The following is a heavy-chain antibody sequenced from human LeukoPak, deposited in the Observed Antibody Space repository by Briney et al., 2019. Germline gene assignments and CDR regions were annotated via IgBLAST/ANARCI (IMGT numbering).Heavy chain of an antibody. CDR2: IYGDESIT. CDR3: AREVGSGNSDRYFDS. V-gene: IGHV3-74*01. Sequence: GGSLRLSCTATGFTFSNFGMAWVRQAPGKGLVWVSRIYGDESITNYADSVKGRFTISRDNAKHTLYLQMNSLRAEDTAVYYCAREVGSGNSDRYFDSWGQGTLVTVSS. J-gene: IGHJ4*02. CDR1: GFTFSNFG. D-gene: IGHD3-10*01.